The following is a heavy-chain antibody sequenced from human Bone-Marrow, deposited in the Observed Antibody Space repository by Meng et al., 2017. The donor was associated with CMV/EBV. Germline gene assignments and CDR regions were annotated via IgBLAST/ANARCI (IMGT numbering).Heavy chain of an antibody. D-gene: IGHD2-2*01. CDR3: ASLVVPAARGNWFDP. CDR1: GGSISSSSYY. Sequence: ESLKISCTVSGGSISSSSYYWGWIRQPPGKGLEWIGSIYYSGSTYYNPSLKSRVTISVDTSKNQFSLKLSSVTAADTAVYYCASLVVPAARGNWFDPWGQGNLVNVSS. J-gene: IGHJ5*02. V-gene: IGHV4-39*07. CDR2: IYYSGST.